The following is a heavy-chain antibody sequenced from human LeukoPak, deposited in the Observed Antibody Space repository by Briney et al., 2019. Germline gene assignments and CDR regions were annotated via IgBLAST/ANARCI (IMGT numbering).Heavy chain of an antibody. V-gene: IGHV4-59*12. CDR2: MFYSGST. J-gene: IGHJ5*02. CDR3: ARGRAEYVWGSYRPEVSWFDP. CDR1: SGSISSYY. D-gene: IGHD3-16*02. Sequence: PSETLSLICTVSSGSISSYYWSWIRRPPEKGLEWIGSMFYSGSTYYSPSLKSRVTISVDTSKNQFSLKLSSVTAADTAVYYCARGRAEYVWGSYRPEVSWFDPWGQGTLVTVSS.